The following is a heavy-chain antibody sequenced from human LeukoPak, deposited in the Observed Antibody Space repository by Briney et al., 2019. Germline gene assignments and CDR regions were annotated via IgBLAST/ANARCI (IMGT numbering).Heavy chain of an antibody. Sequence: GASVNVSCKSSGYTFTMYYIHWVRQAPGQGLEWMGMINPSDGATTYAQKFQGRVTMTRNTSISTAYMELSSLRSEDTAVYYCARAYSSSWYPHNWFDPWGQGTLVTVSS. J-gene: IGHJ5*02. V-gene: IGHV1-46*01. CDR2: INPSDGAT. D-gene: IGHD6-13*01. CDR3: ARAYSSSWYPHNWFDP. CDR1: GYTFTMYY.